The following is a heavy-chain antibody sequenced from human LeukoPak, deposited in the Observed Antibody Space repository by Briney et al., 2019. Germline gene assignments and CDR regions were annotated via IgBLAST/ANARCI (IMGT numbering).Heavy chain of an antibody. CDR1: GGSISSYY. CDR2: IYYSGST. D-gene: IGHD7-27*01. V-gene: IGHV4-59*08. Sequence: PSETLSLTCTVSGGSISSYYWSWIRQPPGKGLEGIGYIYYSGSTNYNPSLKSRVTISVDTSKNQFSLKLSSVTAADTAVYYCARLTLGMGYYYYGMDVWGQGTTVTVSS. J-gene: IGHJ6*02. CDR3: ARLTLGMGYYYYGMDV.